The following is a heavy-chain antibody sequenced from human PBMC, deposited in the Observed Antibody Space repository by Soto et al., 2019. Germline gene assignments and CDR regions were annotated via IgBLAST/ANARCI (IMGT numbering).Heavy chain of an antibody. J-gene: IGHJ5*02. CDR2: INHSGST. Sequence: SETLSLTCAVYGGSFSGYYWSWIRQPPGKGLEWIGEINHSGSTNYNPSLKSRVTISVDTSKNQFSLKLSSVTAADPAVYYCARERGIAAAGPADRNWFDPWGQGTLVTVSS. D-gene: IGHD6-13*01. CDR1: GGSFSGYY. CDR3: ARERGIAAAGPADRNWFDP. V-gene: IGHV4-34*01.